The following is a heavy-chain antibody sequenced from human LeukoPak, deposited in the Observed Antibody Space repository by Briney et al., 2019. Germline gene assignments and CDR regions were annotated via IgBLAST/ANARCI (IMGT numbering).Heavy chain of an antibody. D-gene: IGHD5-24*01. Sequence: ASVKVSCKASGGTFSSYAISWVRQAPGQGLEWMGRIIPILGIANYTQKFQGRVTITADKSTSTAYMELSSLRSEDTAVYYCARDGDGYKNWGQGTLVTVSS. CDR2: IIPILGIA. CDR1: GGTFSSYA. J-gene: IGHJ4*02. V-gene: IGHV1-69*04. CDR3: ARDGDGYKN.